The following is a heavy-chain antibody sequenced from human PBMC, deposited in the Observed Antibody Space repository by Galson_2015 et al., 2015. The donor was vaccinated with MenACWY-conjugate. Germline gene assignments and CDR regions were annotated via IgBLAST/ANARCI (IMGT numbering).Heavy chain of an antibody. D-gene: IGHD3-10*01. CDR3: AKDSGLTGGGWGGFDS. Sequence: SLRLSCATSGFTFNNYDMTWVRQAPGRGLEWVSTIGINGDTYYADSVRGRFTISRDNSKETLYLQMNSLRAEDTALFSCAKDSGLTGGGWGGFDSWGQGTLVTVSS. V-gene: IGHV3-23*01. CDR2: IGINGDT. CDR1: GFTFNNYD. J-gene: IGHJ4*02.